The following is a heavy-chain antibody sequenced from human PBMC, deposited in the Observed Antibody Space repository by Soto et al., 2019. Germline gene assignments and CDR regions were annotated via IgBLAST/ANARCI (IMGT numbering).Heavy chain of an antibody. D-gene: IGHD5-12*01. CDR1: GGSISSGDYY. Sequence: PSETLSLTCTVSGGSISSGDYYWSWIRQPPGKGLEWIGYMSHSGSTNYNPSLKSRVTMSSDTSKSQLSLTVTSLTAADTAVYYCARSESGLDSGDIWGLGTLVTVSS. V-gene: IGHV4-61*08. J-gene: IGHJ4*02. CDR2: MSHSGST. CDR3: ARSESGLDSGDI.